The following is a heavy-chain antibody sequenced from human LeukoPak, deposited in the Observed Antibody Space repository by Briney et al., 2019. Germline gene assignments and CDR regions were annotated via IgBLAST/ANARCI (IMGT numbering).Heavy chain of an antibody. D-gene: IGHD3-3*01. V-gene: IGHV1-2*04. CDR1: GYTFTGYY. CDR2: INPNSGGT. CDR3: ARGPYYDFWSGYSPYWYFDL. Sequence: ASVKVSCKASGYTFTGYYMHWVRQAPGQGLEWMGWINPNSGGTNYAQKFQGWVTMTRDTSISTAYMELSRLRSDDTAVYYCARGPYYDFWSGYSPYWYFDLWGRGTLVTVSS. J-gene: IGHJ2*01.